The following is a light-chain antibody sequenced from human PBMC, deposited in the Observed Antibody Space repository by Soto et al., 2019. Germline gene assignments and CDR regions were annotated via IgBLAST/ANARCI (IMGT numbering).Light chain of an antibody. V-gene: IGLV2-14*01. CDR2: EVI. CDR3: SSYTTSDTLV. Sequence: QSALTQPASVSGSPGQSITISCTGTSSDVGGYNHVSWYQQHPGKAPKLIIYEVIHRPSGISNRFSGSKSDNTASLTISGLQAEDESEYYCSSYTTSDTLVFGSGTKLTVL. J-gene: IGLJ1*01. CDR1: SSDVGGYNH.